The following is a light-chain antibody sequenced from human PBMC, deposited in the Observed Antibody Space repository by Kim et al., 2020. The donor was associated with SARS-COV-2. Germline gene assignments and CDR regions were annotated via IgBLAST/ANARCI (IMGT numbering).Light chain of an antibody. CDR1: QSVSSSY. V-gene: IGKV3-20*01. CDR3: QQYGSS. CDR2: DAS. Sequence: EIVLTQSPGTLSLSPGERATLSCRTSQSVSSSYLAWYHQKPGQAPRLLIYDASSRATGIPDRFSGSGSGTNFTLTISRLEPEDFAVYFCQQYGSSFGQGTKLEI. J-gene: IGKJ2*01.